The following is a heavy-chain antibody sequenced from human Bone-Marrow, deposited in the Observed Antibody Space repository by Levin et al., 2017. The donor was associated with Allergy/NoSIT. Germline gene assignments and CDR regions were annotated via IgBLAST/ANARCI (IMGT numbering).Heavy chain of an antibody. CDR1: GYTFTSYY. CDR3: ARDWVYCGGDCYFYGMDV. D-gene: IGHD2-21*01. CDR2: INPSGGST. V-gene: IGHV1-46*01. J-gene: IGHJ6*02. Sequence: ASVKVSCKASGYTFTSYYMHWVRQAPGQGLEWMGIINPSGGSTSYAQKFQGRVTMTRDTSTSTVYMELSSLRSEDTAVYYCARDWVYCGGDCYFYGMDVWGQGTTVTVSS.